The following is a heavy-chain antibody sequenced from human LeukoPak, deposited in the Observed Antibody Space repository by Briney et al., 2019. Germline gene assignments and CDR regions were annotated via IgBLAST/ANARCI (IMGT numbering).Heavy chain of an antibody. J-gene: IGHJ3*02. CDR2: ITKDGDII. Sequence: GGSLRFSRLASGFTFSNYEMNWVRQAPGKGLEWLSYITKDGDIIYYADPVKGRFTISRDNARNLVRLQMNSLRVEDTAVYYCARYRADAGSYDALDIWGQGTMVTVSS. V-gene: IGHV3-48*03. D-gene: IGHD3-10*01. CDR3: ARYRADAGSYDALDI. CDR1: GFTFSNYE.